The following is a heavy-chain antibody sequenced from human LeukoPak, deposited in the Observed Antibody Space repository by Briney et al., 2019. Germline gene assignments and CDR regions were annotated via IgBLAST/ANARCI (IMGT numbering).Heavy chain of an antibody. J-gene: IGHJ3*02. CDR2: ISGSGGST. V-gene: IGHV3-23*01. Sequence: PGGSLRLSCAASGFTFSNYALSWVRQAPGKGPEWVSSISGSGGSTFYADSVKGRFTISRDNSKNTLYLQMNSLRAEDTAVYYCGKARYSGFAGDAIDIWGQGTMVTVSS. D-gene: IGHD1-26*01. CDR3: GKARYSGFAGDAIDI. CDR1: GFTFSNYA.